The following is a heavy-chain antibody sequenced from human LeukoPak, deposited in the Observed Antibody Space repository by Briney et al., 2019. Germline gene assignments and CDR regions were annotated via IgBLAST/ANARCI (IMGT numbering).Heavy chain of an antibody. CDR1: GGSISSGSYY. J-gene: IGHJ6*03. CDR2: IYTSGST. Sequence: SQTLSLTCTVSGGSISSGSYYRSWIRQPAGKGLEWIGRIYTSGSTNYNPSLKSRVTISVDTSKNQFSLKLSSVTAADTAVYYCATSRGNTDYYYYMDVWGKGTTVTVSS. V-gene: IGHV4-61*02. CDR3: ATSRGNTDYYYYMDV. D-gene: IGHD3-16*01.